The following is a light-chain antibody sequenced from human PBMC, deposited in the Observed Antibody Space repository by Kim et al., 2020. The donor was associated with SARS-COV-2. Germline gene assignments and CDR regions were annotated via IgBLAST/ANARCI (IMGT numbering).Light chain of an antibody. CDR2: GAS. CDR1: QSVSSN. J-gene: IGKJ4*01. V-gene: IGKV3-15*01. Sequence: APGERATHSCRASQSVSSNLAWYQQKPGQAPRLLIYGASTRATGIPARFSGSGSGTEFTLTISSLQSEDFAVYYCQQYNNWPPLTFGGGTKVEIK. CDR3: QQYNNWPPLT.